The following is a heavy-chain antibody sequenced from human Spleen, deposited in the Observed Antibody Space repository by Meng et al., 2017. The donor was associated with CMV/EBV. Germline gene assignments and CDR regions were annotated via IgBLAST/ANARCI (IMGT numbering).Heavy chain of an antibody. CDR3: ARGYYYGSGSYWAYDAFDI. D-gene: IGHD3-10*01. J-gene: IGHJ3*02. V-gene: IGHV3-66*02. Sequence: GGSLRLSCAASTFTASSNYMSWVRQAPGKGLEWVSIIFSGGNTYYADSVKGRFTISRDDSRNTLYLQMNSLRPEDTAVYYCARGYYYGSGSYWAYDAFDIWGQGTMVTVSS. CDR1: TFTASSNY. CDR2: IFSGGNT.